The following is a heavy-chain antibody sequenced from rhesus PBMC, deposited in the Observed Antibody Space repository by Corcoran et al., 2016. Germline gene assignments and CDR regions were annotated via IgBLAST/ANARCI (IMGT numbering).Heavy chain of an antibody. CDR2: ISYDGRKK. CDR3: ARDAGTGITLDY. Sequence: EVQLVESGGGLVQPGGSLRLSCAASGFTCNNYGVHWVRQAPGKGLECVAVISYDGRKKYYADSVKDRFTFSRDNSKNMVYLQMNHLKLEDTAVYYCARDAGTGITLDYWGQGVLVTVSS. CDR1: GFTCNNYG. D-gene: IGHD1-26*01. V-gene: IGHV3-54*02. J-gene: IGHJ4*01.